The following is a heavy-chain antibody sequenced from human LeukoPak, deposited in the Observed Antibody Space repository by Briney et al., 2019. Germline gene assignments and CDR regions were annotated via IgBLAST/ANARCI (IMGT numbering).Heavy chain of an antibody. D-gene: IGHD6-19*01. CDR3: ARHSGAGTGFVY. J-gene: IGHJ4*02. CDR1: GGSTSSYY. Sequence: SETLSLTCTVSGGSTSSYYWSWIQQPPGKRLEWIGYTYYSGSTNYNPSLKSRLTISIDASKNQFSLKLSSVTAADTAVYYCARHSGAGTGFVYWGQGTLVTVSS. V-gene: IGHV4-59*08. CDR2: TYYSGST.